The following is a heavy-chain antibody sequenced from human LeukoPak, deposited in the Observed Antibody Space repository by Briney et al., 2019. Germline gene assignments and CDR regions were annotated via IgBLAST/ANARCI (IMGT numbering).Heavy chain of an antibody. CDR3: ARHIYDFDFDS. J-gene: IGHJ4*02. CDR1: GYTFSDYY. CDR2: ISPRSGGT. D-gene: IGHD2-21*01. Sequence: ASVKDSCKASGYTFSDYYIHWVPQAPGQGLEWMGWISPRSGGTNYPQNFQGRVTMTRDTSINTAYMELSRLRPDDTAVYYWARHIYDFDFDSWGQGALVTVSS. V-gene: IGHV1-2*02.